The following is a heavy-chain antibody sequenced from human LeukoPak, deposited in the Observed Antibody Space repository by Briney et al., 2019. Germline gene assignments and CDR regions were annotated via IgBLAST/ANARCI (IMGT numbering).Heavy chain of an antibody. CDR2: ISYDGSNK. J-gene: IGHJ4*02. CDR3: AKRAGTIGY. CDR1: GFTFSSYG. V-gene: IGHV3-30*18. D-gene: IGHD1-7*01. Sequence: GGSLRLSCATSGFTFSSYGMHWVRQAPGKGLEWVAVISYDGSNKYYADSVKGRFTISRDNSKNTLYLQMNSLRAEDTAVYYCAKRAGTIGYWGQGTLVTVSS.